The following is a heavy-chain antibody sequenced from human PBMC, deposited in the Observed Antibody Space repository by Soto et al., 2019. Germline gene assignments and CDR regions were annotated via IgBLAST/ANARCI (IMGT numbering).Heavy chain of an antibody. J-gene: IGHJ4*02. CDR3: ARVPGHKNSRGDY. CDR2: INPNSGGT. CDR1: GYTFTGLY. V-gene: IGHV1-2*02. Sequence: ASVKVSCKASGYTFTGLYIHWVRLAPGQGLEWMGWINPNSGGTNYAEKFQGRATMTRDTSISTAYMELTTLTSDDTAIYYCARVPGHKNSRGDYWGQGTPVTVSS. D-gene: IGHD1-7*01.